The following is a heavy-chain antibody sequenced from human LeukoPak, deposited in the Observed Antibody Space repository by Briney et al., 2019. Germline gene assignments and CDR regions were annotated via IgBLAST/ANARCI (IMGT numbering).Heavy chain of an antibody. CDR3: ARGVVVTRRGPRYYFDY. V-gene: IGHV3-21*01. J-gene: IGHJ4*02. CDR1: GFTFSSYS. CDR2: LSFSSSYI. Sequence: GGSLRLSCAASGFTFSSYSMNWVRQAPGKGLEWVSSLSFSSSYIYYADSVKGRFTISRDNAKNSLYLQMNSLRVEDTAVYYCARGVVVTRRGPRYYFDYWGQGTLVTVSS. D-gene: IGHD4-23*01.